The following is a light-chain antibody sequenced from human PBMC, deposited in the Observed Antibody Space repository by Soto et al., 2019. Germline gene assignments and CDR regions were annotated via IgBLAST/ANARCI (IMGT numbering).Light chain of an antibody. J-gene: IGLJ3*02. CDR3: SSYAGSNNSL. CDR2: EVS. CDR1: SSDVGGYNY. V-gene: IGLV2-8*01. Sequence: QSALTQPPSASGSPGQSVTISCTGTSSDVGGYNYVSWYQQHPGKAPKLMIYEVSKRPSGVPDRFSGSKSGNTASLTVSGLQAEDEADYYCSSYAGSNNSLFGGGTKVNVL.